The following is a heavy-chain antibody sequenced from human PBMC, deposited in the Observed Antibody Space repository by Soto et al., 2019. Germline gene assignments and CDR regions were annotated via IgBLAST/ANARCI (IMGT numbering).Heavy chain of an antibody. CDR2: IIPIFGTA. D-gene: IGHD3-22*01. CDR3: ARDDSSGFHFDY. J-gene: IGHJ4*02. V-gene: IGHV1-69*13. CDR1: GGTFSSYA. Sequence: SVKVSCKASGGTFSSYAISWVRQAPGQGLEWMGGIIPIFGTANYAQKFQGRVTITADESTSTAYMELSSLRSEDTAVYYCARDDSSGFHFDYWGQGTLGTVSS.